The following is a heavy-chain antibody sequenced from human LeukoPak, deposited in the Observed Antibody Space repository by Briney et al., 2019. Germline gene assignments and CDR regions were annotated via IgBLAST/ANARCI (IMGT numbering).Heavy chain of an antibody. CDR1: GFTVSDKY. CDR2: LYSGGHT. D-gene: IGHD2-8*02. V-gene: IGHV3-66*01. J-gene: IGHJ4*02. CDR3: ARGVAIWYYFDC. Sequence: GGSLTISCAASGFTVSDKYMSWIRQAPGKGLDWVAVLYSGGHTYYADSVKDRFIISRDNSKNTLHLQMNSLRVEDTAVYFCARGVAIWYYFDCWGQGALVTVSS.